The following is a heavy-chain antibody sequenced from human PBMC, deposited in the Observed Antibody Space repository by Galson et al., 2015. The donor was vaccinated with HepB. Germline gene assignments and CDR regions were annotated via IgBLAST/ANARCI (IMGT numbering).Heavy chain of an antibody. D-gene: IGHD3-10*01. CDR1: GFTFSSYD. J-gene: IGHJ4*02. CDR2: IGTAGDT. CDR3: ARGGRGFGELPSDY. Sequence: SLRLSCAASGFTFSSYDMHWVRQATGKGLEWVSAIGTAGDTYYPGSVKGRFTISRENAKNSLYLQMNSRRAGDTAVYYGARGGRGFGELPSDYWGQGTLVTVSS. V-gene: IGHV3-13*04.